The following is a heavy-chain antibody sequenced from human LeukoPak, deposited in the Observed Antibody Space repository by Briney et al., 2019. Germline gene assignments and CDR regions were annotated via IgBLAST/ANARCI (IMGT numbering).Heavy chain of an antibody. CDR2: IYYSGST. CDR3: ARGPLGRFIDSSGFDY. V-gene: IGHV4-59*12. J-gene: IGHJ4*02. D-gene: IGHD3-22*01. CDR1: GGSISSYY. Sequence: PSETLSLTCTVSGGSISSYYWSWIRQPPGKGLEWIGYIYYSGSTNYNPSLKSRVTISVDTSKNQFSLKLSSVTAADTAVYYCARGPLGRFIDSSGFDYWGQGTLVTVSS.